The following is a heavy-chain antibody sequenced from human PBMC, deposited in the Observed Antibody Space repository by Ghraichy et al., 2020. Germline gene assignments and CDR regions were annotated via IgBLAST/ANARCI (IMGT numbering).Heavy chain of an antibody. Sequence: GSLRLSCAASGFTFSRYSMNWVRQAPGKGLEWVSSITSSSSYIYYADSVKGRFTISRDNAKNSLYLQMNSLRAEDTAVYYCVRDPRYYYDSSGYSYYFDYWGQGTLVTVSS. CDR3: VRDPRYYYDSSGYSYYFDY. CDR2: ITSSSSYI. CDR1: GFTFSRYS. J-gene: IGHJ4*02. D-gene: IGHD3-22*01. V-gene: IGHV3-21*01.